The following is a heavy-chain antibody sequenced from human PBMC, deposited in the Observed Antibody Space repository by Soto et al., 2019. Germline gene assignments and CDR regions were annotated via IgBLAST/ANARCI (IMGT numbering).Heavy chain of an antibody. J-gene: IGHJ6*02. CDR3: ATIAGTYQNYYYYGMDV. V-gene: IGHV1-46*01. CDR2: INPSGGST. Sequence: ASVKVSCKASGYTFTSYYMHWVRQAPGQGLEWMGIINPSGGSTSYAQKFQGRVTMTEDTSTDTAYMELSSLRSEDTAVYYCATIAGTYQNYYYYGMDVWAKGPRSPSP. CDR1: GYTFTSYY. D-gene: IGHD6-13*01.